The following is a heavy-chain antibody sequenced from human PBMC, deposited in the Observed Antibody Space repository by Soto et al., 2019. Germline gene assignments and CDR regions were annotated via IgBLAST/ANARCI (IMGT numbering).Heavy chain of an antibody. CDR1: GYSFTTYW. CDR3: ARHVASDRWSYFDN. J-gene: IGHJ4*02. Sequence: ELQLLQSAAEVKKPGESLRISCEGFGYSFTTYWIGWVRQMPGKGLEWMGIIYPPNSETIYSPSFEGRVTISVDKSINTAFVQWISLEASDTAMYYCARHVASDRWSYFDNWGQGTRVSVSS. D-gene: IGHD3-3*01. V-gene: IGHV5-51*01. CDR2: IYPPNSET.